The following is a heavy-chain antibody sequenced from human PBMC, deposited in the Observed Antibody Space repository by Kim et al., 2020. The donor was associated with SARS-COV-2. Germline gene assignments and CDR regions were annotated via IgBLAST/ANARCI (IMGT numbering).Heavy chain of an antibody. J-gene: IGHJ4*02. V-gene: IGHV3-30*02. CDR3: AKDGGSGYSPPDY. D-gene: IGHD3-22*01. Sequence: YADSVKGRFTISRDNSKNTRYLQMNSLRAEDTAVYYCAKDGGSGYSPPDYWGQGTLVTVSS.